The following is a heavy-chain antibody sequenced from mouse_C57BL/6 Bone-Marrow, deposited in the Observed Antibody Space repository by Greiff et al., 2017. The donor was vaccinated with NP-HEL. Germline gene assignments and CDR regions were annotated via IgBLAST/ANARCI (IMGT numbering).Heavy chain of an antibody. Sequence: QVQLQQSGAELARPGASVKLSCKASGYTFTSYGISWVKQRTGQGLEWIGEIYPRSGSTYYNEKFKGKATMTANKSSSTAYMELRSLTSEDSAVYFCARADYYGSRGFAYWGQGTLVTVSA. CDR2: IYPRSGST. CDR3: ARADYYGSRGFAY. V-gene: IGHV1-81*01. D-gene: IGHD1-1*01. J-gene: IGHJ3*01. CDR1: GYTFTSYG.